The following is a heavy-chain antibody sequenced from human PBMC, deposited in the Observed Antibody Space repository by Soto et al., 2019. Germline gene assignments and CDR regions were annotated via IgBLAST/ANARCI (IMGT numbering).Heavy chain of an antibody. D-gene: IGHD6-6*01. Sequence: SETLSLTCTVSGGSLSSGGYYWTWIRQHPGKGLEWIGYNYYSGITYYNPSLKSRVTISLDTSKNQFSLKLSSVTAADTAVYYCARGSSIAGLYYGMDVWGQGTTVNGSS. CDR1: GGSLSSGGYY. CDR2: NYYSGIT. CDR3: ARGSSIAGLYYGMDV. V-gene: IGHV4-31*03. J-gene: IGHJ6*02.